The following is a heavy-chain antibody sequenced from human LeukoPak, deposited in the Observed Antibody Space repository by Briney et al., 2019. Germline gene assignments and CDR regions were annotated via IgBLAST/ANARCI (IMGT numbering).Heavy chain of an antibody. CDR1: GFTFSSYS. D-gene: IGHD3-9*01. J-gene: IGHJ3*02. Sequence: GGSLRLSCAASGFTFSSYSMNWVRQAPGKGLEWVSSISSSSSYIYYADSVKGRFTISRDNAKNSLYLQMNSLRAEDTAVYYCARSSYYDILTGSGGFDIWGQGTMVTVSS. V-gene: IGHV3-21*01. CDR2: ISSSSSYI. CDR3: ARSSYYDILTGSGGFDI.